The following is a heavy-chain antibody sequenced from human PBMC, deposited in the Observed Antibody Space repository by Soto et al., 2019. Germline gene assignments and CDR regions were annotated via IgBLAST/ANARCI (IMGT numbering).Heavy chain of an antibody. Sequence: ASVKVSCKVSGYTLTELSMHWVRQAPGKGLEWMGGFDPEDGSTNSAQKFRGRISLTTDTSTNTAYLDLLSLTSDDTAVYFCATYYFGSGSYYRFDNWGQGTLVTVSS. CDR2: FDPEDGST. V-gene: IGHV1-24*01. D-gene: IGHD3-10*01. J-gene: IGHJ4*02. CDR3: ATYYFGSGSYYRFDN. CDR1: GYTLTELS.